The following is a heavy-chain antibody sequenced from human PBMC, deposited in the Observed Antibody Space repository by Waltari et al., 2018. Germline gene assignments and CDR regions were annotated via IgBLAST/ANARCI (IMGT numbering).Heavy chain of an antibody. CDR1: GGSISSYY. J-gene: IGHJ4*02. Sequence: QVQLQESGPGLVKPSETLSLTCTVSGGSISSYYWSWIRQPPGKGLEWIGYIYYSGSTNYNPSLKSRVTISVDTSKNQFSLKLSSVTAADTAVYYCARVMVRGVIIYFDYWGQGTLVTVSS. V-gene: IGHV4-59*01. CDR3: ARVMVRGVIIYFDY. D-gene: IGHD3-10*01. CDR2: IYYSGST.